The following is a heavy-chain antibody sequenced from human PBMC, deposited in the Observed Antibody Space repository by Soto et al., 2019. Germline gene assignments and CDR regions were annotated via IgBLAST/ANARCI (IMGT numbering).Heavy chain of an antibody. Sequence: ASVKVSCKASGGTFSSYAISWVRQAPGQGLEWMGGIIPIFGTANYAQKFQGRVTITADESTSTAYMELSSLRSEETAVYYCARDPSILWWSQHYWGQGTLVTVSS. CDR3: ARDPSILWWSQHY. CDR2: IIPIFGTA. J-gene: IGHJ4*02. CDR1: GGTFSSYA. D-gene: IGHD2-21*01. V-gene: IGHV1-69*13.